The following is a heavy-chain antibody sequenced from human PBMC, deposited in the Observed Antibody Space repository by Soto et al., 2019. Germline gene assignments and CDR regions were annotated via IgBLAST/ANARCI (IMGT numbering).Heavy chain of an antibody. D-gene: IGHD3-22*01. Sequence: EVQLVESGGGLVKPGGSLRLSCAASGFTFSSYSMNWVRQAPGKGLEWVSSISSSSSYIYYADSVKGRFTISRDNAKNSLYLQMNGLRAEDTAVYYCARGLYYYDSSGYYSPWGQGTLVTVSS. CDR1: GFTFSSYS. CDR3: ARGLYYYDSSGYYSP. J-gene: IGHJ5*02. V-gene: IGHV3-21*01. CDR2: ISSSSSYI.